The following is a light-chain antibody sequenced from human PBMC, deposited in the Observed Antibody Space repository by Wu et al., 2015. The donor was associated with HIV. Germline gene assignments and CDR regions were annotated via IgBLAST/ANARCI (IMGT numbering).Light chain of an antibody. Sequence: DIQLTQSPSFLSASVGDRVTITCRASQDINTYLAWFQQKPGKAPKLLIYSASSLQSGVPSGFSGSGSGTEFTLTISSLQPEDFATYYCQQTYSSPYSFGQGTKLEIK. CDR1: QDINTY. CDR3: QQTYSSPYS. J-gene: IGKJ2*03. V-gene: IGKV1-9*01. CDR2: SAS.